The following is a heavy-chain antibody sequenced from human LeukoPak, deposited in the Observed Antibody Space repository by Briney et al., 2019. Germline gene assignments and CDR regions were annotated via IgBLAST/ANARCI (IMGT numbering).Heavy chain of an antibody. D-gene: IGHD6-25*01. Sequence: GRSLRLSCAASGFTFSSYAMRWVRQAPGKGLEWVAVISYDGSNKYYADSVKGRFTISRDNSKNTLYLQMNSLRAEDTAVYYCAKSAAGFDYWGQGTLVTVSS. V-gene: IGHV3-30-3*01. CDR3: AKSAAGFDY. J-gene: IGHJ4*02. CDR1: GFTFSSYA. CDR2: ISYDGSNK.